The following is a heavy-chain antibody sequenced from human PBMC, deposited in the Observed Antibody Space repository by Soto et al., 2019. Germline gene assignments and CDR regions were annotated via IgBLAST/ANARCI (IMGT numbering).Heavy chain of an antibody. CDR3: ARDSGYSYGYYYYGMDV. Sequence: PGGPLRLFCEASGFAFSSYWMHWVRQVPGMGLVWVSHINIDGSDTTYADSVKGRFTISRDNSKNTLYLQMNSLRAEDTAVYYCARDSGYSYGYYYYGMDVWGQGTTVTVSS. V-gene: IGHV3-74*01. J-gene: IGHJ6*02. CDR1: GFAFSSYW. CDR2: INIDGSDT. D-gene: IGHD5-18*01.